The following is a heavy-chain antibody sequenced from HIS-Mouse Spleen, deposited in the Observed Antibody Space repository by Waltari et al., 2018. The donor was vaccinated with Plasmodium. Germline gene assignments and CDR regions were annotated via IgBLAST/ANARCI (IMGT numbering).Heavy chain of an antibody. CDR2: IYYSGSP. CDR1: GRSIGSSSYY. Sequence: QLQLQESGPGLVKPSETLSLTCPVSGRSIGSSSYYWGSVGQPPGKGLEWIGSIYYSGSPSSNPSLKSRVTISVDTSKNHFSLKLSSVTAADTAVYYCARDRITGTSYFDYWGQGTLVTVSS. V-gene: IGHV4-39*07. D-gene: IGHD1-7*01. CDR3: ARDRITGTSYFDY. J-gene: IGHJ4*02.